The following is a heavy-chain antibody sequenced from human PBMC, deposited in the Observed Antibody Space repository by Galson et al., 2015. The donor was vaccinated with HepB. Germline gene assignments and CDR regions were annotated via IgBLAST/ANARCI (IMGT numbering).Heavy chain of an antibody. Sequence: ETLSLTCTVSGGSISSSSYYWGWIRQPPGKGLEWIGSIYYSGSTYYNPSVKSRVTISVDTSKNQFSLKLSSVTAADTAVYYCARESHIVVVPAAAGAAFDIWGQGTMVTVSS. D-gene: IGHD2-2*01. V-gene: IGHV4-39*07. CDR3: ARESHIVVVPAAAGAAFDI. J-gene: IGHJ3*02. CDR2: IYYSGST. CDR1: GGSISSSSYY.